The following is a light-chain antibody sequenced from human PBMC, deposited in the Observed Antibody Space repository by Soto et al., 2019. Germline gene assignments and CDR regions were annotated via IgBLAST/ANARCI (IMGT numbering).Light chain of an antibody. J-gene: IGKJ2*01. CDR2: DAS. Sequence: DIQMTQSPSTLSASVGDRITITCRASQSVSRRLAWFQQKPGKAPKLLIYDASSLESGVPSRFSGRGSGTEFTLTISSLQPDDCATYYCHTYNSYSLHNFGQVTKVDIK. CDR1: QSVSRR. V-gene: IGKV1-5*01. CDR3: HTYNSYSLHN.